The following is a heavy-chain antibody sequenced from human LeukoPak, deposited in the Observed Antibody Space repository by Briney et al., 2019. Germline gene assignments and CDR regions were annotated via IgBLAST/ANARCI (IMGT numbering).Heavy chain of an antibody. D-gene: IGHD4-23*01. CDR2: INDRGQT. J-gene: IGHJ4*02. V-gene: IGHV4-34*01. CDR1: GGSFSGYH. CDR3: ARDPTTVVTTPYYFDF. Sequence: SETLSLTCAVHGGSFSGYHWNWIRQSPGKGPEWIGEINDRGQTNYNPSLESRVTISVDTSKKQFSLKLNSVTAADTAVYYCARDPTTVVTTPYYFDFWGQGTMVTVSS.